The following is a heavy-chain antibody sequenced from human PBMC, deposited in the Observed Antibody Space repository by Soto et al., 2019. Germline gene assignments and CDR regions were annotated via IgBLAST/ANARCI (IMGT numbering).Heavy chain of an antibody. CDR2: IYFSGNT. CDR1: GDSINSDKYY. D-gene: IGHD3-22*01. CDR3: AGGGSIVVSTRRLMDV. J-gene: IGHJ6*03. Sequence: LSLTCSVSGDSINSDKYYWGWIRQPPGEGLEWIGSIYFSGNTYYNPSLQSRVAISLDSQKSQFSLQPSSVTVADTAFYYCAGGGSIVVSTRRLMDVWGKGTTVTVSS. V-gene: IGHV4-39*07.